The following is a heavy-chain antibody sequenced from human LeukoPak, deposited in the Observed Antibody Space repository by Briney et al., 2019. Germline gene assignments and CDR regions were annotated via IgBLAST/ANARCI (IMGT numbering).Heavy chain of an antibody. CDR2: IYYSGTI. D-gene: IGHD1-26*01. CDR1: GSSISSSNW. Sequence: SDTLSLTCAISGSSISSSNWWGWNRRPPGKGLEWIAYIYYSGTISYNSSLKSRVTMSVDTYRTQFSLKLSSVTAVDTAVYYCARLYSGTYDAFDIWGQGAMVTVSS. CDR3: ARLYSGTYDAFDI. V-gene: IGHV4-28*05. J-gene: IGHJ3*02.